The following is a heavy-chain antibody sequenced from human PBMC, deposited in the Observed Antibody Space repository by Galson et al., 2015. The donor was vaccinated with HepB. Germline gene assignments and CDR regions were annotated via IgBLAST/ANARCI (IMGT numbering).Heavy chain of an antibody. CDR1: GFTFSSYA. J-gene: IGHJ6*02. V-gene: IGHV3-23*01. Sequence: SLRLSCAASGFTFSSYAMSWVRQAPGKGLEWVSAISGSGGSTYYADSVEGRFTISRDNSKNTLYLQMNSLRAEDTAVYYCAKDGNGYYDSMQYYYGMDVWGQGTTVTVSS. CDR2: ISGSGGST. CDR3: AKDGNGYYDSMQYYYGMDV. D-gene: IGHD3-22*01.